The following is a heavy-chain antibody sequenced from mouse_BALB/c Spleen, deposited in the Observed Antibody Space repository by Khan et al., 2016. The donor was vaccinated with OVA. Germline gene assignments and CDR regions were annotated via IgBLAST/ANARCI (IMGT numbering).Heavy chain of an antibody. CDR2: IIPSNDYT. D-gene: IGHD2-14*01. CDR3: VTEGAYNRSGGLFAL. CDR1: GYTFTTYT. J-gene: IGHJ3*01. Sequence: QVQLQQSGAELARPGASVKMSCKASGYTFTTYTIHSVKQRPGQGLEWIGYIIPSNDYTNYNQKFKDRATLTADKSSSTAYMQLSSLTSEDSAVYICVTEGAYNRSGGLFALWGQGTLVTVSA. V-gene: IGHV1-4*01.